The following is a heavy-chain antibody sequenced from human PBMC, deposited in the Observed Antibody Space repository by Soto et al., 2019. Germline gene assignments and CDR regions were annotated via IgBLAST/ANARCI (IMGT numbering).Heavy chain of an antibody. J-gene: IGHJ4*02. Sequence: QVQLQESGPGLVKPSETLSLTCIVSGDSINSYYWSWIRQPAGKGLAWIGRIYSSGTTSYNPSLKGRLTMSVDTSKNQFSLYLRSVTAADTAVYYCARQEIAARPFWVYWGQGTLVTVSS. D-gene: IGHD6-6*01. CDR2: IYSSGTT. CDR3: ARQEIAARPFWVY. V-gene: IGHV4-4*07. CDR1: GDSINSYY.